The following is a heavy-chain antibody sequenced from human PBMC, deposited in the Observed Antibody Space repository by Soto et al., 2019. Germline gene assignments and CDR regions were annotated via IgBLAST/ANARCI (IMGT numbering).Heavy chain of an antibody. CDR3: ARHGYNYGGGYFDY. CDR2: IYSGGST. V-gene: IGHV3-66*04. D-gene: IGHD5-18*01. J-gene: IGHJ4*02. Sequence: EVQLVESGGGLVQPGGSLRLSCAASGVTVSSNYMSWVRQAPGKGLEWVSVIYSGGSTYNADSVKGRFNISRDNSKNTLYLKMNSLRAEDTAVYYCARHGYNYGGGYFDYWGQGTLVTVSS. CDR1: GVTVSSNY.